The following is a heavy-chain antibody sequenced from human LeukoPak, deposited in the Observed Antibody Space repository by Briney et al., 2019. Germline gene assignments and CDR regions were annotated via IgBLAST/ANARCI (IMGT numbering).Heavy chain of an antibody. D-gene: IGHD2-8*02. V-gene: IGHV3-21*01. CDR2: ISSSSDYI. J-gene: IGHJ4*02. CDR1: GFTFSSNS. Sequence: GGSLRLSCAASGFTFSSNSMNWVRQAPGKGLEWVSSISSSSDYIYYADSVKGRFTISRDNAENSLYLQMNSLRAEDTAVYYCARGSAVTNTGYYWGQGTLVTVSS. CDR3: ARGSAVTNTGYY.